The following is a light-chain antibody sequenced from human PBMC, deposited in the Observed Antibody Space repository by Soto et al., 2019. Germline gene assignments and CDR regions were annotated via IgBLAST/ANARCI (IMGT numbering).Light chain of an antibody. J-gene: IGLJ1*01. V-gene: IGLV2-14*03. CDR2: DVG. Sequence: QSVLTQPASVSGSPGQSIAISCTGTSSDVGSYNLVSWYQQHPGKAPKLMIYDVGNRPSGVSDRFSGSKSGNTASLTISGLQAEDEADYYCSSYTSSNTLYVFGTGTKVIVL. CDR3: SSYTSSNTLYV. CDR1: SSDVGSYNL.